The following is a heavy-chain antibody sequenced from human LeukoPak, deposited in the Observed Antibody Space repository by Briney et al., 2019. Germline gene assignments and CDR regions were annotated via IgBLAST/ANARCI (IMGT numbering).Heavy chain of an antibody. CDR1: GGTFSSYA. V-gene: IGHV1-69*05. Sequence: ASVKVSCKASGGTFSSYAISWMRQAPGQGLEWMGGIIPIFGTANYAQKFQGRVTMTTDTSTSTAYMELRSLRSDDTAVYYCARFGPNIVVVPAAMRGLNYYYYGMDVWGQGTTVTVSS. CDR2: IIPIFGTA. J-gene: IGHJ6*02. CDR3: ARFGPNIVVVPAAMRGLNYYYYGMDV. D-gene: IGHD2-2*01.